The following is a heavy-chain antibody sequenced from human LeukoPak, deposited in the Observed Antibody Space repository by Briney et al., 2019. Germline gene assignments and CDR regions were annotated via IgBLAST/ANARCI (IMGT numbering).Heavy chain of an antibody. CDR3: ARAVDKATIFGVVI. D-gene: IGHD3-3*01. J-gene: IGHJ4*02. CDR1: RYTFTGYY. Sequence: GASVKVSCKPSRYTFTGYYMHWVRQAPGQGLEWMGWINPNSGGTNYAQKFQGRVTITRDTSISTAYMELSRLRSDDMAVYYCARAVDKATIFGVVIWGQGTLVTVSS. V-gene: IGHV1-2*02. CDR2: INPNSGGT.